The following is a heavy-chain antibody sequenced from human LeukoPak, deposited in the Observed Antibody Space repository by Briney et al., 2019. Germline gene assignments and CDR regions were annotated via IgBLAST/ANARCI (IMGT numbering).Heavy chain of an antibody. CDR1: GLTFDHYV. V-gene: IGHV3-43*02. J-gene: IGHJ3*02. Sequence: GGSLRLSCAASGLTFDHYVVHWVRQAPGKGLEWVSLISGDGGSTYYADSVKGRLTISRDNSKNSLYLQMNSLTTEDTALYFCAKGTTMYAFDIWGQGTMVTVSS. D-gene: IGHD1-1*01. CDR3: AKGTTMYAFDI. CDR2: ISGDGGST.